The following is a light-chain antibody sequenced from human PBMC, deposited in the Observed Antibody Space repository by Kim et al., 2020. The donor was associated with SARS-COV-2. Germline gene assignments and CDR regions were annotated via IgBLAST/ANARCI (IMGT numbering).Light chain of an antibody. V-gene: IGLV1-51*01. CDR1: SSNIGNNY. CDR2: DNN. Sequence: GQEVPISCSGSSSNIGNNYVSWYQQLPGTAPKLLIYDNNKRPSGIPDRFSGSKSGTSATLGITGLQTGDEADYYCGTWDSSLSAGVFGGGTQLTVL. CDR3: GTWDSSLSAGV. J-gene: IGLJ2*01.